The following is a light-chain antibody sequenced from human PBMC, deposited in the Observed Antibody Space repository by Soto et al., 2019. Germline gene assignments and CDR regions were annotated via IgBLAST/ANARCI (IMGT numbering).Light chain of an antibody. V-gene: IGKV2-28*01. J-gene: IGKJ2*01. CDR1: QRLLHSNGNTF. Sequence: ENVMTQSPPSLIVTPGEPASISCRSSQRLLHSNGNTFLDWYLQKPGQSPQLLIYLGSNRASGVPDRVSGSEAGTDFTLKISRVEAEDVGVYYCMQALETPYTFGQGTKVDIK. CDR2: LGS. CDR3: MQALETPYT.